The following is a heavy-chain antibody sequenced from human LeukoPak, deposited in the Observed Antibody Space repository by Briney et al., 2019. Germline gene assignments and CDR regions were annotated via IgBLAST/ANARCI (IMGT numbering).Heavy chain of an antibody. V-gene: IGHV3-23*01. Sequence: GGSLRLSCAASGFTFSSYAMSRVRQAPGKGLEWVSAISGSGGSTYYADSVKGRFTISRDDSKNTLYLQMNSLRAEDTAVYYCAKESGSTGHGDYWGQGTLVTVSS. CDR2: ISGSGGST. J-gene: IGHJ4*02. CDR1: GFTFSSYA. D-gene: IGHD1-26*01. CDR3: AKESGSTGHGDY.